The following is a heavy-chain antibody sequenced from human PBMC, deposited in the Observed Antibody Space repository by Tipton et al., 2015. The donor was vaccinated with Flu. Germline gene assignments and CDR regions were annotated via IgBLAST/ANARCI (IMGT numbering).Heavy chain of an antibody. CDR3: ASSHGNGYYYYYGMDV. V-gene: IGHV3-7*01. CDR1: GFTFSYYW. CDR2: IKEDGSET. Sequence: SLRLSCAASGFTFSYYWMNWVRQAPGKGLEWVASIKEDGSETSYVDSVKGRFTISRDNAQNSLYLQMNSLRVDDTAVYFCASSHGNGYYYYYGMDVWGQGTTVTVSS. D-gene: IGHD1-1*01. J-gene: IGHJ6*02.